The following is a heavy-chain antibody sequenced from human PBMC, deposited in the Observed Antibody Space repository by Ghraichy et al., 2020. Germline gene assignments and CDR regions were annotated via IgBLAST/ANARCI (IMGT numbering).Heavy chain of an antibody. CDR2: IKSKTNGGAI. CDR3: YTSGPSVTKCL. CDR1: GLTFSNAW. V-gene: IGHV3-15*07. Sequence: GGSLRLSCAASGLTFSNAWMNWVRQAPGKGLEGVGRIKSKTNGGAIDYDAAVKDRFTSSRDDSKNTVFLKMNSLKSDDTAVYFCYTSGPSVTKCLWSQGTLVTVSS. J-gene: IGHJ4*02. D-gene: IGHD2-8*01.